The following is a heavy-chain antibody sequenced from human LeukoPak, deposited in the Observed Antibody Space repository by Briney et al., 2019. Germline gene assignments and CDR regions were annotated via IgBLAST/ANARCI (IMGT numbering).Heavy chain of an antibody. CDR1: GFTFSSYS. D-gene: IGHD6-25*01. CDR3: ARVGEGSSDPVPNDY. CDR2: ISSSSSYI. Sequence: GGSLRLSCAASGFTFSSYSMNWVRQAPGKGLEWVSSISSSSSYIYYADSVKGRFTISRDNAKNSLYLQMNSLRAEDTAVYYCARVGEGSSDPVPNDYWGQGTLVTVSS. J-gene: IGHJ4*02. V-gene: IGHV3-21*01.